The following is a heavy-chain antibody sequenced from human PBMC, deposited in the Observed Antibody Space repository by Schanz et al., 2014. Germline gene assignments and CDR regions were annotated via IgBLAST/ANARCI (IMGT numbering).Heavy chain of an antibody. CDR1: GFTFSSST. J-gene: IGHJ4*02. CDR3: SRGIVGGLDY. V-gene: IGHV3-21*01. D-gene: IGHD3-16*01. Sequence: EVQLVESGGGLVKPGDSLRLSCAASGFTFSSSTMKWVRQAPGKGLEWVSSISSSRSYIYYADSVRGRFTIFRDNPKKSAYLQMNSLRADDTAVYYCSRGIVGGLDYWGPGTLVTVSS. CDR2: ISSSRSYI.